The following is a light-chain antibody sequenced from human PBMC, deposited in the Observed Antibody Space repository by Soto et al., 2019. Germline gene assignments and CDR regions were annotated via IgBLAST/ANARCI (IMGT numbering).Light chain of an antibody. J-gene: IGLJ1*01. CDR1: SSNIGAGYD. CDR3: QSYDSSLSGYV. CDR2: GNS. Sequence: QSVLTQPPSVSGAPGQRVTISCTGSSSNIGAGYDVHWYQQLPGTAPKLLIYGNSNRPSGVPDRFSGSKSGTSASLAITGLQAEAEADYYCQSYDSSLSGYVFGTGTKLTV. V-gene: IGLV1-40*01.